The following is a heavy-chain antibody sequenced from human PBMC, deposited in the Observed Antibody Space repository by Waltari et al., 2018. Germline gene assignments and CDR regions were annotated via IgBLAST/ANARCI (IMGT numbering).Heavy chain of an antibody. CDR2: IYHSGDS. D-gene: IGHD3-10*01. Sequence: QVKLQESGPGLVKPLGTLSLTCTVSGDSLTTNHWWSWVRQSPGKGLEWIGEIYHSGDSNYNPSLQSRVTISLDKSKNQISLRLTSVTAADTAVYYCAKVRVPAVMFNWFDPWGQGTLVTVSS. CDR3: AKVRVPAVMFNWFDP. CDR1: GDSLTTNHW. V-gene: IGHV4-4*02. J-gene: IGHJ5*02.